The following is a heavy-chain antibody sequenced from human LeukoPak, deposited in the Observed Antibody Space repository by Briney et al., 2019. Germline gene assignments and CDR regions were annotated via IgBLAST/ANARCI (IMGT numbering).Heavy chain of an antibody. CDR1: AVTFSSYS. Sequence: GGSLRLSCAASAVTFSSYSMNWVRQAPGKGLEWVSYISSSGGAIYYADSVKGRFTISRDTAKNSLYLRMNSLRAEDTAVYYCARRGDDYNSFDYWGQGTLVTVSS. CDR2: ISSSGGAI. D-gene: IGHD5-24*01. V-gene: IGHV3-48*04. J-gene: IGHJ4*02. CDR3: ARRGDDYNSFDY.